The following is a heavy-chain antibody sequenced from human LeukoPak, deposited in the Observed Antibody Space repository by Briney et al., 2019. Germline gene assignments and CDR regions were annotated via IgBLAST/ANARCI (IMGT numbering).Heavy chain of an antibody. CDR3: ARDSGFGFASSEDVADAFYI. D-gene: IGHD6-6*01. V-gene: IGHV4-59*01. Sequence: PSETLSLTCTVSGGSISSYYWSWIRQPPGKGLEWIGYIYYSGSTNYNPSLKSRVTISVDTSKNQFSLKLSSVTAADTAVYYCARDSGFGFASSEDVADAFYIWGQGTMVTVSS. J-gene: IGHJ3*02. CDR1: GGSISSYY. CDR2: IYYSGST.